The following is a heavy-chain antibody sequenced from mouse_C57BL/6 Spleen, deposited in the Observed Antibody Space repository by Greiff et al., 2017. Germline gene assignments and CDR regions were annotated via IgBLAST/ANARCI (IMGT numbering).Heavy chain of an antibody. CDR1: GFSLTSYG. D-gene: IGHD4-1*01. Sequence: QVQLQQSGPGLVQPSQSLSITCTVSGFSLTSYGVHWVRQSPGKGLEWLGVIWRGGSTAYNAAFMSSLSIPKDNSKSQGCLKMNSLQADDTARYYWAKGPGTGYFDYGGQGTTLTVAA. CDR3: AKGPGTGYFDY. J-gene: IGHJ2*01. CDR2: IWRGGST. V-gene: IGHV2-5*01.